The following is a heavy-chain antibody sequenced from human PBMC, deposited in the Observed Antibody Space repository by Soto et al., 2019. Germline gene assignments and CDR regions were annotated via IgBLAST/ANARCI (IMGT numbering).Heavy chain of an antibody. Sequence: GGSLRLSCAASGFTFSSYGMHWVRQAPGKGLEWVAVISYDGSNKYYADSVKGRFTISRDNSKNTLYLQMNSLRAEDTCVYYCAKDSPTDPVFDYWGQGTLVTVS. J-gene: IGHJ4*02. D-gene: IGHD2-21*02. CDR1: GFTFSSYG. CDR2: ISYDGSNK. V-gene: IGHV3-30*18. CDR3: AKDSPTDPVFDY.